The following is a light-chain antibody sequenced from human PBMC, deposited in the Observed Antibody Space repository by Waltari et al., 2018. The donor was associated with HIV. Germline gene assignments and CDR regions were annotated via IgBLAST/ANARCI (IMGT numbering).Light chain of an antibody. J-gene: IGLJ1*01. CDR3: CSYAGSTTHV. CDR2: EVR. CDR1: SSDVGSYKV. Sequence: QSALTQPASVSGSPGQSITISCTGTSSDVGSYKVVSWYQKHPGKAPKLMIYEVRKRRSGVSHRFSGYKSGNTASLPISGVQAEDEADYYCCSYAGSTTHVFGTGTKVTVL. V-gene: IGLV2-23*02.